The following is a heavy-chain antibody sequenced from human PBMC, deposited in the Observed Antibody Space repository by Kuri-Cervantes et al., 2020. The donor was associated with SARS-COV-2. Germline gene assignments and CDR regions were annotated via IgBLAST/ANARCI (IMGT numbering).Heavy chain of an antibody. D-gene: IGHD3-3*01. CDR3: ARDRYDFWSGLGYYYYGMDV. CDR1: GCTFSRYW. Sequence: GESLKISFAASGCTFSRYWMHLVRQTPGKGLVWVSRINCDGSSTSYADSVKSRFTISRDNAKNTLYLQMNSLRAEDTAVYYCARDRYDFWSGLGYYYYGMDVWGQGTPVTVSS. J-gene: IGHJ6*02. CDR2: INCDGSST. V-gene: IGHV3-74*01.